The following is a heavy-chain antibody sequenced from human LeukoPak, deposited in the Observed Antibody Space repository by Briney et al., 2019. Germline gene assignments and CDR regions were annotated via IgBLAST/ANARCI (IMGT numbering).Heavy chain of an antibody. Sequence: GASVKVSCKASGYTFTGYYMHWVRQAPGQGLEWMGWINPNSGGTNYAQKLQGRVTMTTDTSTSTAYMELRSLRSDDTAVYYCARAPTQQIVVVIPYFDYWGQGTLVTVSS. V-gene: IGHV1-2*02. D-gene: IGHD3-22*01. CDR3: ARAPTQQIVVVIPYFDY. J-gene: IGHJ4*02. CDR2: INPNSGGT. CDR1: GYTFTGYY.